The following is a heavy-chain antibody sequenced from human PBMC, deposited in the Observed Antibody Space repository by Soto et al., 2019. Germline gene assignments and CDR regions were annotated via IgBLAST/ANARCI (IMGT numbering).Heavy chain of an antibody. D-gene: IGHD6-13*01. Sequence: QVQLVQSGAEVKKPGASVKVSCKASGYTFTSYGISWVRQAPGQGLEWMGWIRAYNGNTNYAQKLQGRVTMTTDTSTSTAYMELRSLRSDDTAVYYCARSLYPNSSSSDLVDYWGQGTLVTVSS. CDR1: GYTFTSYG. CDR3: ARSLYPNSSSSDLVDY. V-gene: IGHV1-18*01. J-gene: IGHJ4*02. CDR2: IRAYNGNT.